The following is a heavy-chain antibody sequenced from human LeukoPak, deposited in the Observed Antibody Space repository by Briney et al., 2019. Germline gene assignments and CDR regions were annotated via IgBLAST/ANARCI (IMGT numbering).Heavy chain of an antibody. J-gene: IGHJ5*02. V-gene: IGHV3-21*01. CDR3: ARERNNWFDP. CDR1: GFTFNVFS. CDR2: ISSESEHI. Sequence: GGSLRLSCAASGFTFNVFSMNWIRQAPGKGLEWVSSISSESEHILYSDSVKDRFTISRDNAKNSLYLQMNSLRAEDTAVYYCARERNNWFDPWGQGTLVTVSS.